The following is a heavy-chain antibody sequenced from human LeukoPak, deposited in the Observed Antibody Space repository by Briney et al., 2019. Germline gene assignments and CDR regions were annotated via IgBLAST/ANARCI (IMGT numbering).Heavy chain of an antibody. J-gene: IGHJ3*02. Sequence: PSETLSLTCTVPGGSISSSSYYWGWIRQPPGMGLEWIGSIYYSGSTYYNPSLKSRVTISVDTSKNQFSLKLSSVTAADTAVYYCARLLLGIRAFDIWGQGTMVTVSS. CDR3: ARLLLGIRAFDI. CDR2: IYYSGST. CDR1: GGSISSSSYY. V-gene: IGHV4-39*01. D-gene: IGHD7-27*01.